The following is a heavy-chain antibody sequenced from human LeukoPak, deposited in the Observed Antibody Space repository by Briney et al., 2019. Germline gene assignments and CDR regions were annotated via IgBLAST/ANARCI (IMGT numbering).Heavy chain of an antibody. CDR2: VYSDGST. J-gene: IGHJ4*02. V-gene: IGHV3-66*02. Sequence: GGSLRLSCAASGFTVSSNYMTWVRQAPGKGLEWVSVVYSDGSTFYADSVKGRFTISRDNSKNTLYLQMDSLRPEDTAVYYCTNLPTYWGQGTLVTVSS. CDR1: GFTVSSNY. CDR3: TNLPTY.